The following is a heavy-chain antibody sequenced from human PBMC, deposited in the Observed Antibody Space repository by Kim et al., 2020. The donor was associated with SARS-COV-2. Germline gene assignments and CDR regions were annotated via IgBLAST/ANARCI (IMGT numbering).Heavy chain of an antibody. Sequence: IEHRESANYHPSLKSRVTISADTSNNQFSLKMNSVTAADTAIYYCARYDFWSRGTLVTVSS. CDR2: IEHRESA. D-gene: IGHD3-3*01. CDR3: ARYDF. J-gene: IGHJ4*02. V-gene: IGHV4-34*01.